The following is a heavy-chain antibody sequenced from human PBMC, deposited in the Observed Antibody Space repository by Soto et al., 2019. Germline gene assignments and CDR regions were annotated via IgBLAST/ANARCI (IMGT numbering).Heavy chain of an antibody. V-gene: IGHV3-23*01. CDR3: AKDRLAGNFDY. CDR2: ISATGGST. Sequence: EVQVLDSGGGLVQPGGSLRLSCAASGFTFNNYAMNWVRQAPGKGLEWVATISATGGSTYYADSVKGRFIISRDNSKNTLDLQMNGLRVEDTAVYYCAKDRLAGNFDYWGQGTQVTVSS. J-gene: IGHJ4*02. CDR1: GFTFNNYA.